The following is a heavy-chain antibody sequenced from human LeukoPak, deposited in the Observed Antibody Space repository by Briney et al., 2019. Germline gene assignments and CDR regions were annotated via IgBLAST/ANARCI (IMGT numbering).Heavy chain of an antibody. V-gene: IGHV1-18*01. J-gene: IGHJ4*02. D-gene: IGHD6-19*01. CDR3: ARSRAVAGTSYFDY. Sequence: ASVKVSCKSSGYTFTSYGISWVRQAPGQGLEWMGWISAYNGNTNYAQKLKGRVTMTTDTSTSTAYMELRSLRSDDTAVYYCARSRAVAGTSYFDYWGQGTLVTVSS. CDR2: ISAYNGNT. CDR1: GYTFTSYG.